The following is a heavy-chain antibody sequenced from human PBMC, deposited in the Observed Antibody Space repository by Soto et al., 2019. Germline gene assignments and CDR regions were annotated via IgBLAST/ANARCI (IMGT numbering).Heavy chain of an antibody. CDR1: GGSISSSIYY. D-gene: IGHD3-10*01. CDR3: ARSSITMGHGYYYGMDV. Sequence: LSLTCTVSGGSISSSIYYWGWIRQPPGKGLEWIGSTYYSGSTYYNPSLKSRVTISVDTSKNQFSLKLSSVTAADTAVYYCARSSITMGHGYYYGMDVWGQGTTVTVSS. J-gene: IGHJ6*02. CDR2: TYYSGST. V-gene: IGHV4-39*01.